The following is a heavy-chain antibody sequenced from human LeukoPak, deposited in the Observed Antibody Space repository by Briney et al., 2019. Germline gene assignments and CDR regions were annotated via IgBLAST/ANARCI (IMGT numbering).Heavy chain of an antibody. CDR2: IINSGSSI. D-gene: IGHD2-15*01. CDR1: GVSFISYE. Sequence: GSPLLPSCAAGVSFISYEMNCGRRAPGKGGVWVFYIINSGSSIYYSDSVKGRFTISRDNAKNSLYLQMNSLRAEDTAVYYCARGVYCSGGSCYFKFDYWGQGTLVTVSS. CDR3: ARGVYCSGGSCYFKFDY. J-gene: IGHJ4*02. V-gene: IGHV3-48*03.